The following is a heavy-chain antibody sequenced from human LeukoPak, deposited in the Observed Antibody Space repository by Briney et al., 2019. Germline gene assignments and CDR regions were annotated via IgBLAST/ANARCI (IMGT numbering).Heavy chain of an antibody. J-gene: IGHJ4*02. CDR2: IYHSEST. CDR3: ARSHDILTGYYVFDY. V-gene: IGHV4-4*02. CDR1: GSSISSSNW. D-gene: IGHD3-9*01. Sequence: PSETLSLTCAVSGSSISSSNWWSWVRQPPGKGLEWIGEIYHSESTNYNPSLKSRVTISVDKSKNQFSLKLTSVTAADTAVHYCARSHDILTGYYVFDYWGQGTLVTVSS.